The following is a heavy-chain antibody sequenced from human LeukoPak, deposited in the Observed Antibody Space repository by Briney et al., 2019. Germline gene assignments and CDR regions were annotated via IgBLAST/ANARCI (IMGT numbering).Heavy chain of an antibody. D-gene: IGHD5-24*01. J-gene: IGHJ4*02. CDR2: IYYSGST. V-gene: IGHV4-59*08. CDR1: GGSISSYY. CDR3: ARSRRRDGYNPSGYFDY. Sequence: SETLSLTCTVSGGSISSYYWSWIRQPPGKGLEWIGYIYYSGSTNYNPSLKSRVTISVDTSKNQFSLKLSSVTAADTAEYYCARSRRRDGYNPSGYFDYWGQGTLVTVSS.